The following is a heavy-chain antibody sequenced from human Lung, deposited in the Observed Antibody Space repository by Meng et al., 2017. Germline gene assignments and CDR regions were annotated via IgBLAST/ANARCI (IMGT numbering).Heavy chain of an antibody. CDR3: TNDRLNH. D-gene: IGHD1-1*01. J-gene: IGHJ1*01. CDR2: ITRDGTKP. V-gene: IGHV3-74*01. CDR1: GFTFADHR. Sequence: GEGVVYGGTLVPTGGSEGLSCAAAGFTFADHRMHWVRQGAGKVLVWVSRITRDGTKPTYADSVKGRFNISRDNAKNTLYLQMNNLRAEDTAFYYCTNDRLNHWGQGALVTVSS.